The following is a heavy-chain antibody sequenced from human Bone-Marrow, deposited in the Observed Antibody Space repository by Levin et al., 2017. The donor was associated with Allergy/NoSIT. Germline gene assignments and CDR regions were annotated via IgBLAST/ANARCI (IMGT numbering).Heavy chain of an antibody. V-gene: IGHV5-10-1*01. CDR2: IDPSDSYT. J-gene: IGHJ3*02. CDR3: ARHSYYGSGSDAFDS. CDR1: GYSFTSYW. Sequence: GESLKISCKGSGYSFTSYWISWVRQMPGKGLEWMGRIDPSDSYTNYSPSFQGHVTISADKSISTAYLQWSSLKASDTAMYYCARHSYYGSGSDAFDSWGQGTMVTVSS. D-gene: IGHD3-10*01.